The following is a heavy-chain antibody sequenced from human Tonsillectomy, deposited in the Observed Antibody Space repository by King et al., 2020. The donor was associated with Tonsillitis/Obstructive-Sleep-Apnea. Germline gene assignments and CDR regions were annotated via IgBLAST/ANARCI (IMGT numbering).Heavy chain of an antibody. Sequence: QLVQSGPEVKKPGASVKVSCKASGYTFTSYGISWVRQAPGQGLEWMGWISAYNGNTNYAQKLQGRVTMTTDTSTSTAYMELRSLRSDDTAVYYCARSWRGPVVPAANYFYYMDVWGKGTTVTVSS. CDR2: ISAYNGNT. J-gene: IGHJ6*03. CDR3: ARSWRGPVVPAANYFYYMDV. CDR1: GYTFTSYG. V-gene: IGHV1-18*01. D-gene: IGHD2-2*01.